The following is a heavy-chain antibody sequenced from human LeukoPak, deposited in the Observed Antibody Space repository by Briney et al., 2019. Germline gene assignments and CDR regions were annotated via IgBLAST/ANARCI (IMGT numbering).Heavy chain of an antibody. D-gene: IGHD1-26*01. Sequence: SETLSLTCTVSGGSISSSSYYWGWIRQPPGKGLEWIGSIYYSGSTYYNPSLKSRVTISVDTSKNQFSLKLSSVTAADTAVYYCARDGVGASQYYFDYWGQGTLVTVSS. V-gene: IGHV4-39*07. CDR1: GGSISSSSYY. CDR3: ARDGVGASQYYFDY. CDR2: IYYSGST. J-gene: IGHJ4*02.